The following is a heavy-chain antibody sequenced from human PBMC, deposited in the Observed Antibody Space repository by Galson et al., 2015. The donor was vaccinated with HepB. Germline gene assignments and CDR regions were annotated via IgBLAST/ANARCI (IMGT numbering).Heavy chain of an antibody. CDR2: ISYDGSNK. Sequence: SLRLSCAASGFTFSSYGMHWVRQAPGKGLEWVAVISYDGSNKYYADSVKGRFTISRDNSKNTLYLQMNSLRAEDTAVYYCAKEDSYEYYYYGMDVWGQGTTVTVSS. D-gene: IGHD5-18*01. CDR1: GFTFSSYG. V-gene: IGHV3-30*18. J-gene: IGHJ6*02. CDR3: AKEDSYEYYYYGMDV.